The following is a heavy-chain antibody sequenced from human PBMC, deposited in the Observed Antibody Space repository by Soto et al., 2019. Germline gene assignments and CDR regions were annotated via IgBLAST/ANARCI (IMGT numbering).Heavy chain of an antibody. CDR1: GLTVSSSY. Sequence: GGSLRLSCAASGLTVSSSYMSWVRQAPGKGLQWVSVIYSAGSTYYANSVKGRFTISRDISTNMVYLQMSSLTDEDTAIYYCARAREPEYSSAISFDIWGQGALVTVSS. J-gene: IGHJ4*02. CDR3: ARAREPEYSSAISFDI. D-gene: IGHD5-18*01. CDR2: IYSAGST. V-gene: IGHV3-53*01.